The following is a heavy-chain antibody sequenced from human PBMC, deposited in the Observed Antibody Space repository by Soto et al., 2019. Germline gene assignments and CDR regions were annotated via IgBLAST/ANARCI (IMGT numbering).Heavy chain of an antibody. D-gene: IGHD3-10*01. J-gene: IGHJ6*02. CDR1: GFIFDTYA. Sequence: EVQLSESGGGLVQPGGSLRLSCAASGFIFDTYAMTWVRQAPGKGLEWVSGVSGSGGSTYYADSVKGRFTISRDNSKNTLYLQLNSLRADDTAVYFCAKAIIPFVRNYYYAMDVWGQGTTVTVSS. CDR2: VSGSGGST. CDR3: AKAIIPFVRNYYYAMDV. V-gene: IGHV3-23*01.